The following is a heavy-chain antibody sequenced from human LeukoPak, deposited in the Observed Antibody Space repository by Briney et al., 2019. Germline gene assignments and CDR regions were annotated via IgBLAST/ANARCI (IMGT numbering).Heavy chain of an antibody. Sequence: SETLYLTCTVSGGSIHSYWSWIRQPAGKGLEWIGRISGSGTITYNPALQSRLTISIDTSKNQFSLKLMSVTAADTAVYYCARDSGTTGEVKFDPWGQGTLVTVSS. CDR3: ARDSGTTGEVKFDP. CDR2: ISGSGTI. D-gene: IGHD3-10*01. V-gene: IGHV4-4*07. J-gene: IGHJ5*02. CDR1: GGSIHSY.